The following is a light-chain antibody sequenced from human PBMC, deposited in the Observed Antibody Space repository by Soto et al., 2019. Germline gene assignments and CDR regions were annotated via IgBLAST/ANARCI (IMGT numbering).Light chain of an antibody. Sequence: QSALTQPASVSGSPGQSITISCTGTSSDVGGYNYVSWYQQHPGKAPKLMIYEVSNRPSGVSNRLSGSKSGNTASLTISGLQAEDEADYYCSSYTSSSTLCVFGTGTKLTVL. CDR1: SSDVGGYNY. J-gene: IGLJ1*01. CDR3: SSYTSSSTLCV. V-gene: IGLV2-14*01. CDR2: EVS.